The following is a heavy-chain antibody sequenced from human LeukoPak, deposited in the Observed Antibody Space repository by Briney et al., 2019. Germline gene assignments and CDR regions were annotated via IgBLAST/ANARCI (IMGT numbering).Heavy chain of an antibody. CDR3: ARGRSAIIRGVIIYFDY. CDR2: ISTSSNII. D-gene: IGHD3-10*01. J-gene: IGHJ4*02. CDR1: GFTFSSYD. V-gene: IGHV3-48*01. Sequence: GGSLRLSCAASGFTFSSYDMNWVRQAPGKGLEWVSYISTSSNIIYYADSVKGRFTISRDNARNSLYLQMNSLRAEDTAVYYCARGRSAIIRGVIIYFDYWGQGTLVTVSS.